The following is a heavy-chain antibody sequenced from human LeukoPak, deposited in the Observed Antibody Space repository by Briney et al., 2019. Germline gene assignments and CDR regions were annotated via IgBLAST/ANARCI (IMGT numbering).Heavy chain of an antibody. CDR3: ARDRTGRNTAQDDY. J-gene: IGHJ4*02. V-gene: IGHV4-34*01. CDR1: GGSFSGYY. Sequence: PSETLSLTCAVYGGSFSGYYWTWIRQPPGKGLEWIGEINHSGSTLYNPSLKSRVSMSVDTSTNQFSLKLTSVTAADTAVYYCARDRTGRNTAQDDYWGQGTLVTVSS. CDR2: INHSGST. D-gene: IGHD5-18*01.